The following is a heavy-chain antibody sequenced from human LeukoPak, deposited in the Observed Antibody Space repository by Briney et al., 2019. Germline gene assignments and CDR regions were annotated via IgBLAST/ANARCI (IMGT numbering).Heavy chain of an antibody. CDR2: ISYDGSNK. D-gene: IGHD3-9*01. CDR1: GFTFSSYA. CDR3: ARSRYFDWLCPFDY. V-gene: IGHV3-30*04. J-gene: IGHJ4*02. Sequence: GRSLRLSCEASGFTFSSYAMHWVRQAPGKGLEWVAVISYDGSNKYYADSVKGRFTISRDNSKNTLYLQMNSLRAEDTAVYYCARSRYFDWLCPFDYWGQGTLVTVSS.